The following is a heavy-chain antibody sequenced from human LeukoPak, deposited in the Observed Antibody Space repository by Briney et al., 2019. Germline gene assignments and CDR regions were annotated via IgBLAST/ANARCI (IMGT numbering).Heavy chain of an antibody. CDR1: GFTFSSYW. J-gene: IGHJ3*02. D-gene: IGHD3-22*01. Sequence: GGSLRLSCAASGFTFSSYWMSWVRQAPGKGLEWVANIKQDGSEKYYVDSVKGRFTISRDNAKNSLYLQMNSLRAEDTAVYYCAKDLEYYYDSSGYPAWSAFDIWGQGTMVTVSS. CDR2: IKQDGSEK. V-gene: IGHV3-7*03. CDR3: AKDLEYYYDSSGYPAWSAFDI.